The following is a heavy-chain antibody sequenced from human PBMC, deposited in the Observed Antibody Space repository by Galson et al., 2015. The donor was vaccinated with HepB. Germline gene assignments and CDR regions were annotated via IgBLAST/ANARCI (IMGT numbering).Heavy chain of an antibody. CDR2: IYTSGST. D-gene: IGHD3-22*01. CDR1: GGSISSYY. Sequence: SETLSLTCTVSGGSISSYYWSWIRQPAGKGLEWIGRIYTSGSTNYNPSLKSRVTMSVDTSKNQFSLKLSSVTAADTAVYYCARDMYYYDSSGPLRYFDLWGRGTLVTVSS. J-gene: IGHJ2*01. CDR3: ARDMYYYDSSGPLRYFDL. V-gene: IGHV4-4*07.